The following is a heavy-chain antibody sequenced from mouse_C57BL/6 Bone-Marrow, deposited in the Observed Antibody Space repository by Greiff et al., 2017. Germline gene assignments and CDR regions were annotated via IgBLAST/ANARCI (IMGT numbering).Heavy chain of an antibody. CDR2: IRNKANGYTT. D-gene: IGHD1-1*01. J-gene: IGHJ3*01. CDR1: GFTFTDYY. CDR3: ARSNYYGSSPFAY. Sequence: EVKLVESGGGLVQPGGSLSLSCAASGFTFTDYYMSWVRQPPGKALEWLGFIRNKANGYTTAYSASVKGRFTISRDNSQSILYLQMNALRAEDSATYYCARSNYYGSSPFAYWGQGTLVTVSA. V-gene: IGHV7-3*01.